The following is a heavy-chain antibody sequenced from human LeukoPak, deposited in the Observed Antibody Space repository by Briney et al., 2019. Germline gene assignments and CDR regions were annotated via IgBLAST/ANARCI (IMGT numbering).Heavy chain of an antibody. V-gene: IGHV4-59*01. CDR1: GGSISSYY. J-gene: IGHJ5*02. CDR3: ARAHYGGYVPWFDP. D-gene: IGHD5-12*01. CDR2: IYYSGST. Sequence: SETLSLTCTVSGGSISSYYWSWIRQPPGKGLEWIGYIYYSGSTNYNPSLKSRVTISVDTSKNQFSLKLSSVTAADTAVYYCARAHYGGYVPWFDPWGQGTLVTVSS.